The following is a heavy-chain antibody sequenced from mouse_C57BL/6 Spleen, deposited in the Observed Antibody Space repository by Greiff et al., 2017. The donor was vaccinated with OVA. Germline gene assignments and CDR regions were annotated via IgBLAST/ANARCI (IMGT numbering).Heavy chain of an antibody. Sequence: QVQLQQPGAELVRPGTSVKLSCKASGYTFTSYWMHWVKQRPGQGLEWIGVIDPSDSYTNYNQQFKGKATLTVDTSSSTAYMQLSSLTSEDSAVYYCARQTQATYCDYWGQGTTLTVSS. CDR1: GYTFTSYW. D-gene: IGHD3-2*02. V-gene: IGHV1-59*01. CDR2: IDPSDSYT. CDR3: ARQTQATYCDY. J-gene: IGHJ2*01.